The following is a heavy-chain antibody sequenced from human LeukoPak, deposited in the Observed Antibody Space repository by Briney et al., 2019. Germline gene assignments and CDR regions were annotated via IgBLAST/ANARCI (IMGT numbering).Heavy chain of an antibody. V-gene: IGHV3-74*01. D-gene: IGHD3-22*01. CDR1: GFTFSSYW. CDR2: INSDGSST. Sequence: GGSLRLSCAASGFTFSSYWMHWVRQAPGKGLVWVSRINSDGSSTSYADSVKGRFTISRDNSKNTLYLQMNSLRAEDTAVYYCAKGRITGDYYDSSDYWGQGTLVTVSS. J-gene: IGHJ4*02. CDR3: AKGRITGDYYDSSDY.